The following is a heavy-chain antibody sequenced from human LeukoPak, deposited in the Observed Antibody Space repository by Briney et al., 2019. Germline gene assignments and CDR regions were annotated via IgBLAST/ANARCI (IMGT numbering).Heavy chain of an antibody. CDR1: GFIFSNFA. CDR3: ARAPGSCSGTSCYRYFDH. J-gene: IGHJ4*02. Sequence: PGGSLRLSCAASGFIFSNFAMHWVRQAPGRGLEWVAVIASDGKTQHYTDSVEGRFSISRDNSRNTLYLEMNSLGAEDTAVYYCARAPGSCSGTSCYRYFDHWGQGTLLTVSS. CDR2: IASDGKTQ. D-gene: IGHD2-2*01. V-gene: IGHV3-30*04.